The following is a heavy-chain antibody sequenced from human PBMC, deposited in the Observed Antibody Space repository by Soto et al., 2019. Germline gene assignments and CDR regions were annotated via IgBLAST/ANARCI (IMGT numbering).Heavy chain of an antibody. D-gene: IGHD6-13*01. V-gene: IGHV4-34*01. Sequence: SETLSLTCAVYGGSFSGYYWSWIRQPPGKGLEWIGEINHSGSTNYNPSLKSRVTISVDTSKNQFSLKLSSVTAADTAVYYCARQTGRYSSSWWEWGQGTLVTVSS. CDR3: ARQTGRYSSSWWE. CDR2: INHSGST. J-gene: IGHJ4*02. CDR1: GGSFSGYY.